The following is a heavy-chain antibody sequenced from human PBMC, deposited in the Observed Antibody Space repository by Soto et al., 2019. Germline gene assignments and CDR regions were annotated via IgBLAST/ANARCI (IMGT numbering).Heavy chain of an antibody. V-gene: IGHV3-23*01. Sequence: EVQLLESGGGLVQPGGSLRLTCAVYGFTLSSYAMNWVRQAPGKGLEWVSGISGSDDSTRYADSAKGRFTISSDNSKNTLYLQMNSLRVEDTAGYYCAKGKPGVILAVPLDCWGQGSLVTVSS. D-gene: IGHD2-2*01. CDR1: GFTLSSYA. J-gene: IGHJ4*02. CDR3: AKGKPGVILAVPLDC. CDR2: ISGSDDST.